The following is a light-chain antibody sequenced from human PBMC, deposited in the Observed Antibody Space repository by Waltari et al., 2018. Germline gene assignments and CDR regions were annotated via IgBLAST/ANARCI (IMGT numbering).Light chain of an antibody. CDR2: AAS. CDR3: QQSYSTLLT. Sequence: DIQMTQSPSSLSASVGDRVTITCRASQSISSYLNWYQQKPGKAPKLLIYAASSVQSGVASRFSGSGSGTDFTLTISSLQPEDFATYYCQQSYSTLLTFGGGTKVEIK. V-gene: IGKV1-39*01. J-gene: IGKJ4*01. CDR1: QSISSY.